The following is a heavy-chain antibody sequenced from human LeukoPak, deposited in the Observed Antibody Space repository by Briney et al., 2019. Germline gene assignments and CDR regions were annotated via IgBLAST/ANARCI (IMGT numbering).Heavy chain of an antibody. CDR1: GYTFTGHY. CDR2: INPNSGAT. CDR3: ARRAVDDIDY. V-gene: IGHV1-2*02. J-gene: IGHJ4*02. D-gene: IGHD6-19*01. Sequence: SVKVSCIASGYTFTGHYMHWVRQAPAQGVEWMGWINPNSGATNYAQKFQGRVTMTRDTSISAAYVEVSGLTSDDTAVYYCARRAVDDIDYWGQGTLVTVSS.